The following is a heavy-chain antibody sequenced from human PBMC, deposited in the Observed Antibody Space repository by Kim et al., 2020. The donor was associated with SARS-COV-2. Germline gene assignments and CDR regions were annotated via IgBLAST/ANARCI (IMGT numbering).Heavy chain of an antibody. CDR3: AKVKGFGGSGSYEDY. Sequence: GGSLRLSCEVSGLSLKNYGMSWVRQAPGKGLEWVSTLSGNGVTSYYADSVKGRFTVSRDTSKSMVCLQISNLRVEDTALYYCAKVKGFGGSGSYEDYWGQGTLVTVSS. D-gene: IGHD3-10*01. V-gene: IGHV3-23*01. CDR1: GLSLKNYG. J-gene: IGHJ4*02. CDR2: LSGNGVTS.